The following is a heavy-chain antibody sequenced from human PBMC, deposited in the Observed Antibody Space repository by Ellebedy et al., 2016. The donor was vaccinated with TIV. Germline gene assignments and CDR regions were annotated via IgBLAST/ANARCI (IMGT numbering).Heavy chain of an antibody. D-gene: IGHD3-10*01. CDR1: GGSISDYS. Sequence: MPSETLSLTCTVSGGSISDYSWSWIRQPAGKGLEWVGHIDASGSASYNASLRSRVTMSVDPSKKQVSLRLSSLTAADTAVYYCARGGDRASFYYWGQGTLVTVSS. J-gene: IGHJ4*02. CDR3: ARGGDRASFYY. CDR2: IDASGSA. V-gene: IGHV4-4*07.